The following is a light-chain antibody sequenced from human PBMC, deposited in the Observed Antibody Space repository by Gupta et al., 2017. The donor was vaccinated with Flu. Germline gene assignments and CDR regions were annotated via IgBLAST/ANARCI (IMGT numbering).Light chain of an antibody. CDR1: NIGSET. Sequence: GQTASIAGEGNNIGSETVHWYQQKPGQAPVLVLYDDDFRPSGIPERFSGSNSGNTATLTIRRVEAGDEADYYCQVWDTASDHWLFGAGTTLTVV. V-gene: IGLV3-21*02. J-gene: IGLJ3*02. CDR2: DDD. CDR3: QVWDTASDHWL.